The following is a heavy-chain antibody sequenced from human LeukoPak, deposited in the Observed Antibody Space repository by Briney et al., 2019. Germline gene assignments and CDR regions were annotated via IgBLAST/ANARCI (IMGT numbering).Heavy chain of an antibody. D-gene: IGHD5-12*01. Sequence: SETLSLTCTVSGGSISNYYWSWVRQPAGKGLEWIGRIYSSGTTIYSPSLKSRVTMSVDTSKNQFSLKLSSVTAADTAVYFCASGSSGYDLWGQGTLVTVSS. V-gene: IGHV4-4*07. CDR2: IYSSGTT. CDR3: ASGSSGYDL. CDR1: GGSISNYY. J-gene: IGHJ4*02.